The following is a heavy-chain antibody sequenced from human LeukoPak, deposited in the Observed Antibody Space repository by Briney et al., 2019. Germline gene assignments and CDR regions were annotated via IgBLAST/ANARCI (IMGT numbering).Heavy chain of an antibody. CDR1: GGSISSGDYY. V-gene: IGHV4-30-4*01. CDR2: IYYSGST. Sequence: SETLSLTCTVSGGSISSGDYYWSWIRQPPGKGLEWIGYIYYSGSTYYNPSLKSRVTISVDTSKYQFSLELSSVTAADTAVYYCARIQRGYSYGYVDYWGQGTLVTVSS. D-gene: IGHD5-18*01. CDR3: ARIQRGYSYGYVDY. J-gene: IGHJ4*02.